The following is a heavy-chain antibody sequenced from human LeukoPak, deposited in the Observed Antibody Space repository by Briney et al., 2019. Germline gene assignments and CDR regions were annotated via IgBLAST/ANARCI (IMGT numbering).Heavy chain of an antibody. J-gene: IGHJ6*02. V-gene: IGHV1-18*01. CDR1: GYTFTSYG. CDR3: AREEWYSSSFGRYYGMDV. Sequence: ASVKVSCKASGYTFTSYGISWVRQAPGQGLEWMGWISAYNGNTNYAQKLQGSVTMTTDTSTSTAYMELRSLRSDDTAVYYCAREEWYSSSFGRYYGMDVWGQGTTVTVSS. D-gene: IGHD6-13*01. CDR2: ISAYNGNT.